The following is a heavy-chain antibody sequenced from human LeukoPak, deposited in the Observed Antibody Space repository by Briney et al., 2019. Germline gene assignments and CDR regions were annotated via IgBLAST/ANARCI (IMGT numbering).Heavy chain of an antibody. D-gene: IGHD3-10*01. CDR3: ASKLTMVRGVQAFDC. CDR1: GFTFSSYS. CDR2: ISSSGSSI. J-gene: IGHJ4*02. V-gene: IGHV3-48*04. Sequence: PGGSLRLSCAASGFTFSSYSMNCVRQAPGNGLEWVSYISSSGSSIYYADSVKGRFTISRDNAKDSLYLQMNSLRAEDTSVYYCASKLTMVRGVQAFDCWGQGTLVTVSS.